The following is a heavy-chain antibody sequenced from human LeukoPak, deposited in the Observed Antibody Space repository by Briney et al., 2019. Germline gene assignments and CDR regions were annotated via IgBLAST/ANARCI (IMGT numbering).Heavy chain of an antibody. J-gene: IGHJ5*02. CDR3: AREPRESDYGDYVGWFDP. V-gene: IGHV1-2*06. Sequence: ASVKVSCKASGYTFTGYYMHWVRQAPGQGLEWMGRINPNSGGTNYAQKFQGRVTVTRDTSISTAYMELSRLRSDDTAVYYCAREPRESDYGDYVGWFDPWGQGTLVTVSS. D-gene: IGHD4-17*01. CDR1: GYTFTGYY. CDR2: INPNSGGT.